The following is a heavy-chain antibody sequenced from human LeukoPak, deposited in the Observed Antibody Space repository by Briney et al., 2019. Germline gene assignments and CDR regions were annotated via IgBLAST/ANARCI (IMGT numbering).Heavy chain of an antibody. J-gene: IGHJ4*02. CDR3: AKEFTMVRGVYDY. D-gene: IGHD3-10*01. CDR1: GFTFSSYS. CDR2: ISGSGGST. V-gene: IGHV3-23*01. Sequence: PGGSLRLSCAASGFTFSSYSMNWVRQAPGKGLEWVSAISGSGGSTYYADSVKGRFTISRDNSKNTLYLQMNSLRAEDTAVYYCAKEFTMVRGVYDYWGQGTLVTVSS.